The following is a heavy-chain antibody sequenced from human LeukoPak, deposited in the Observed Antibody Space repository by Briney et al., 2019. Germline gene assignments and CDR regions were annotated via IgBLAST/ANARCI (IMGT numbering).Heavy chain of an antibody. Sequence: GGSLRLSCAASGFTLTSYGMHWVRQAPGKGLEWVGRIKSKTDGGTTDYAAPVKGRFTISRDDSKNTLYLQMNSLKTEDTAVYYCTARREYYYYYGIDVWGQGTTVTVSS. V-gene: IGHV3-15*01. J-gene: IGHJ6*02. CDR2: IKSKTDGGTT. CDR3: TARREYYYYYGIDV. CDR1: GFTLTSYG. D-gene: IGHD1-26*01.